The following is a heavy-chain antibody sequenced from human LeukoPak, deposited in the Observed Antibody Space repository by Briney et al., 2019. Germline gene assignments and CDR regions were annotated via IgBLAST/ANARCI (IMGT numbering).Heavy chain of an antibody. V-gene: IGHV3-48*01. CDR3: ARTRYSSVTFDY. CDR1: GFTFSSYS. J-gene: IGHJ4*02. D-gene: IGHD6-19*01. CDR2: ISSSGSTI. Sequence: PGGSLRLSCAASGFTFSSYSMNWVRQAPGKGLEWVSYISSSGSTIYYADSVKGRFTISRDNAKNSLYLQMNSLRAEDTAVYYCARTRYSSVTFDYWGQGTLVTVSS.